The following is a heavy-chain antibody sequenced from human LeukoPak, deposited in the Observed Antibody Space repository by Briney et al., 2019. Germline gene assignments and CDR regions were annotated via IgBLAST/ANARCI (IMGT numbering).Heavy chain of an antibody. J-gene: IGHJ3*02. CDR3: WGIAVAGAFDI. Sequence: GGSLRLSCAASGFTFSNAWMSWVRQAPGKGLEWVGRIKSKTDGGTTDYAAPVKGRFTISRDDSKNTLYLQMNSLKTEDTAVYYCWGIAVAGAFDIWGQGTMVTVSS. CDR1: GFTFSNAW. V-gene: IGHV3-15*01. D-gene: IGHD6-19*01. CDR2: IKSKTDGGTT.